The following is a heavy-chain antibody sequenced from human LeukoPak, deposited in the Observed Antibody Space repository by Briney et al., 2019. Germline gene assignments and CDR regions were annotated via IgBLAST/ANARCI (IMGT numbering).Heavy chain of an antibody. V-gene: IGHV3-48*01. J-gene: IGHJ4*02. CDR3: TSHARLFGFFVF. Sequence: GGSLRLSCAASGFTFSSYSMNWVRQAPGKGLEWVSYISSSSTIYYADSVKGRFTISRDNAKNSLYLQMNSLKTEDTAVYYCTSHARLFGFFVFWGQGTLVTVSS. CDR2: ISSSSTI. D-gene: IGHD3-10*01. CDR1: GFTFSSYS.